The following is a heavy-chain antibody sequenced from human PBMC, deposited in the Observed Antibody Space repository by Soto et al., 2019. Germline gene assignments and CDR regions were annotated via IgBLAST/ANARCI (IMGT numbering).Heavy chain of an antibody. CDR1: GFTFSSYG. D-gene: IGHD3-22*01. CDR2: ISYDGSNK. V-gene: IGHV3-30*18. J-gene: IGHJ6*02. CDR3: AKAGGGSQVAGDSSGYYLKSDPGYYYGMDV. Sequence: GGSLRLSCAASGFTFSSYGMHWVRQAPGKGLEWVAVISYDGSNKYYADSVKGRFTISRDNSKNTLYLQMNSLRAEDTAVYYCAKAGGGSQVAGDSSGYYLKSDPGYYYGMDVWGQGTTVTVSS.